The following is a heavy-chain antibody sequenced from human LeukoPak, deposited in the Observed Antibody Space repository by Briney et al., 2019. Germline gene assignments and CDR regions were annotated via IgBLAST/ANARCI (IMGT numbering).Heavy chain of an antibody. CDR2: IYPSDSDT. CDR1: GYRFTSYW. J-gene: IGHJ4*02. Sequence: GESLKLSCKGCGYRFTSYWCGWVRQMHGKGLECMGIIYPSDSDTRYSPSFQGQVSISADKSISAAYLQWSSLKASDTAMYYCARHYYGSGSLFDYWGQGTLVTVSS. V-gene: IGHV5-51*01. D-gene: IGHD3-10*01. CDR3: ARHYYGSGSLFDY.